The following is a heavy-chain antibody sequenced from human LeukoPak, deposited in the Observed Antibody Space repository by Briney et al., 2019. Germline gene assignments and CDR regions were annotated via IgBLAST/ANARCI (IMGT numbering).Heavy chain of an antibody. D-gene: IGHD6-19*01. CDR2: IYYSGST. V-gene: IGHV4-59*01. CDR3: AREGLPKAVAGIWD. J-gene: IGHJ4*02. CDR1: GGSISSYY. Sequence: SETLSLTCTVSGGSISSYYWSWIRQPPGKGLEWIGYIYYSGSTNYNPSLKSRVTISVDTSKNQFSLKLSSVTAADTAVYYCAREGLPKAVAGIWDWGQGTLVTVSS.